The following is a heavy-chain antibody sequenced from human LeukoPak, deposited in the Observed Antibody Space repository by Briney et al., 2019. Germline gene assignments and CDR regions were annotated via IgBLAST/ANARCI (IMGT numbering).Heavy chain of an antibody. CDR3: ARGCSGGSCYPARFDY. J-gene: IGHJ4*02. V-gene: IGHV4-34*01. Sequence: PSETLSLTCAVYGGSFSGYYWSWIRQPPGKGLEWIGEINHSGSTNYNPSLKSRVTISVDTSKNQFSLKLSSVTAADTAVYYCARGCSGGSCYPARFDYWGQGTLVTVSS. CDR1: GGSFSGYY. D-gene: IGHD2-15*01. CDR2: INHSGST.